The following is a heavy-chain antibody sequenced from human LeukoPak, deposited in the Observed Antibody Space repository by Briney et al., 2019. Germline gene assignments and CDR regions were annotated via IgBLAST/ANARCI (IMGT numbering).Heavy chain of an antibody. CDR1: GFMFNNYA. D-gene: IGHD3-22*01. J-gene: IGHJ4*02. V-gene: IGHV3-23*01. Sequence: GGSLRLSCAASGFMFNNYAMNWVRQAPGKGLESGSGISDSGGGTFYADSVKGRFTISRDNSKNTLYLQMNSLRAEDTAVYYCAKDVAPTSGYYRVAFDYWGQGTLVTVSS. CDR3: AKDVAPTSGYYRVAFDY. CDR2: ISDSGGGT.